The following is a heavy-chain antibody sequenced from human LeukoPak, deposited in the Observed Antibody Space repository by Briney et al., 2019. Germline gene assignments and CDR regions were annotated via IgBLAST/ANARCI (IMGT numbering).Heavy chain of an antibody. CDR1: GGTFSSYA. Sequence: ASVKVSCKASGGTFSSYAINWVRQATGQGLEWMGWMNPNSGNTGYAQKFQGRVTMTRNTSISTAYMELSSLRSEDTAVYYCARGLTMVRGVIIPYWGQGTLVTVSS. D-gene: IGHD3-10*01. V-gene: IGHV1-8*02. CDR2: MNPNSGNT. J-gene: IGHJ4*02. CDR3: ARGLTMVRGVIIPY.